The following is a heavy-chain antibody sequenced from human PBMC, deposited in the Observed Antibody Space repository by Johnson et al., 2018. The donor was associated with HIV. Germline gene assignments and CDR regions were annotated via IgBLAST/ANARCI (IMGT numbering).Heavy chain of an antibody. CDR1: GLSFNNYG. CDR3: ARGGGYSIAAPSDAFDI. Sequence: VQFVESGGGLIQPGGSLGLSCVVSGLSFNNYGIHWVRQAPGKGLEWVAVISYDGSNKYYADSVKGRFTISRDNSKNTLYLQMNSLRAEDTAVYYCARGGGYSIAAPSDAFDIWGQGTMVTVSS. CDR2: ISYDGSNK. D-gene: IGHD6-6*01. J-gene: IGHJ3*02. V-gene: IGHV3-30*03.